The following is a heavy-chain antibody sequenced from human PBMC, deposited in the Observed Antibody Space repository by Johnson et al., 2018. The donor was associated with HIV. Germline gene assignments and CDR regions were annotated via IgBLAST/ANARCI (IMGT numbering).Heavy chain of an antibody. V-gene: IGHV3-30-3*01. J-gene: IGHJ3*02. D-gene: IGHD1-26*01. CDR3: ARLEELLRAFDI. CDR2: ISYDGGDT. Sequence: QVYLVESGGGVVLPGGSLRLSCAASGFTFSSYAMHWVRQAPGKGLEWLAIISYDGGDTWYADSVKGRFTVSRDNSKDTLYLQMNSLRAEDTAVYYCARLEELLRAFDIWGLGTMVTVSS. CDR1: GFTFSSYA.